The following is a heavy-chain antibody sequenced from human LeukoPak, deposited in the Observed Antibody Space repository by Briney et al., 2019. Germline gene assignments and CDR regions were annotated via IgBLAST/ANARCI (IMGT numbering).Heavy chain of an antibody. J-gene: IGHJ4*02. CDR2: IKQDGSEK. CDR1: GFTFSSSW. CDR3: ARDQFGGTDY. V-gene: IGHV3-7*01. Sequence: PGGSLRLSCAASGFTFSSSWMSWVRQAPGKGLEWVANIKQDGSEKYYVDSVKGRFTISRDNAKNSLYLQMNSLRAEDTAVYYCARDQFGGTDYWGQGTLVTVSS. D-gene: IGHD3-16*01.